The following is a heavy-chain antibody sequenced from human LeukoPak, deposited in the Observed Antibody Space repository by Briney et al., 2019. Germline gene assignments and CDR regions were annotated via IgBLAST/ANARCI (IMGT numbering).Heavy chain of an antibody. D-gene: IGHD3-10*01. J-gene: IGHJ4*02. V-gene: IGHV3-15*01. Sequence: SGGSLRLSCAASGFTSTNAWMSWVRQAPGKGLEWVGRIKSKGDGETIDNAAPVKGRFTMSRDDSKATLYLQMNSLKAEDTAVYYCTTDLGLTMIRGVIVYWGQGALVTVSS. CDR2: IKSKGDGETI. CDR1: GFTSTNAW. CDR3: TTDLGLTMIRGVIVY.